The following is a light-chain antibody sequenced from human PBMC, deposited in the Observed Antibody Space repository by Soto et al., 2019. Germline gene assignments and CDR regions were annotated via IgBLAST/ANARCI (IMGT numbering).Light chain of an antibody. CDR3: AAWDDSLNGYVV. CDR1: TSNIGSNP. V-gene: IGLV1-44*01. CDR2: NTY. J-gene: IGLJ2*01. Sequence: QSVLTQAPSASGTPGQRVTISCFGSTSNIGSNPLKWYQHLPGAAPKLLMFNTYQRASGVPDRFSGSKSGTSASLAISDLQSEDEAHYYCAAWDDSLNGYVVFGGGTKVNV.